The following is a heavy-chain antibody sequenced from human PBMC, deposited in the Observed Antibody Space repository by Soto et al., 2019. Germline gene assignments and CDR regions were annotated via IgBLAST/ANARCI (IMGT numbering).Heavy chain of an antibody. J-gene: IGHJ3*02. CDR1: GFTFSSYG. CDR2: IWYDGSNK. V-gene: IGHV3-33*01. Sequence: QVQLVESGGGVVQPGRSLRLSCAASGFTFSSYGMHWVRQAPGKGLEWVAVIWYDGSNKYYADSVKGRFTISRDNSKNTLYLQMNSLRAADTTVYYCAILSTRDAFDIWGQGTMVTVSS. CDR3: AILSTRDAFDI.